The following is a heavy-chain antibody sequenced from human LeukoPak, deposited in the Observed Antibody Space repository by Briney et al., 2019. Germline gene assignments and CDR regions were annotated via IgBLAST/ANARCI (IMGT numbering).Heavy chain of an antibody. D-gene: IGHD2-2*01. J-gene: IGHJ6*03. CDR3: ARTLGYCSSTSCFRPGYYMDV. CDR2: IYTSGST. Sequence: SETLSLTCTVSGGSISSYYWSWIRQPAGKGLEWIGRIYTSGSTNYNPSLKSRVTTSVDTSKNQFSLKLSSVTAADTAVYYCARTLGYCSSTSCFRPGYYMDVWGKGTTVTVSS. CDR1: GGSISSYY. V-gene: IGHV4-4*07.